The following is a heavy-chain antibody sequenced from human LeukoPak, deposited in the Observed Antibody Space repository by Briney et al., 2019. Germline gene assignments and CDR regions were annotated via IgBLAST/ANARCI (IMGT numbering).Heavy chain of an antibody. J-gene: IGHJ5*02. Sequence: GRSLRLSCTVSGFLVTSTHMDWVRQAPGKGPEWVGIIYDDGGTVHAESVKGRFTISRDNSKNTMYLQMNSLRPEDSAVYYCARDRAGRRSSWVEFDLWGQGMLVTVSS. CDR1: GFLVTSTH. V-gene: IGHV3-53*05. CDR3: ARDRAGRRSSWVEFDL. CDR2: IYDDGGT. D-gene: IGHD3-10*01.